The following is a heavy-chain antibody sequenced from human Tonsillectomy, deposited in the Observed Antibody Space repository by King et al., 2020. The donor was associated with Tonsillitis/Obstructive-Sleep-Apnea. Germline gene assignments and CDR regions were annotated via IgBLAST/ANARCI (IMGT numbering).Heavy chain of an antibody. V-gene: IGHV3-23*04. CDR3: AKDLDDGSYYPGYDYYYMDV. CDR1: GFTFSSYA. CDR2: ISGSGGST. Sequence: VQLVESGGGLIQPGGSLRLSCAASGFTFSSYAMNWVRQAPGKGLEWVSVISGSGGSTYYADSVKGRLTISRDNSRNTLYLQMNSLRAEDTAAYYCAKDLDDGSYYPGYDYYYMDVWGEGTTVTVSS. J-gene: IGHJ6*03. D-gene: IGHD3-10*01.